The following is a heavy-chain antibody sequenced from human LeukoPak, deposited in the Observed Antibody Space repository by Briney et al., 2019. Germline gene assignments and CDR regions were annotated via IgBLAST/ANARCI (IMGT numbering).Heavy chain of an antibody. CDR1: GFTFSSYA. D-gene: IGHD4-17*01. CDR2: ISGSGGST. CDR3: ASIVDYENAFDI. V-gene: IGHV3-23*01. Sequence: PGGSLRLSCAASGFTFSSYAMSWVRQAPGKGLEWVSAISGSGGSTYYADSVKGRFTISRDNSKNTLYLQMNSLRAEDTAVYYCASIVDYENAFDIWGQGTMVTVSS. J-gene: IGHJ3*02.